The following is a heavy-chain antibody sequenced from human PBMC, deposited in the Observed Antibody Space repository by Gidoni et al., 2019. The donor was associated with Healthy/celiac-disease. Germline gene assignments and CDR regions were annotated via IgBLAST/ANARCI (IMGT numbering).Heavy chain of an antibody. J-gene: IGHJ6*02. CDR1: GFTFSSYA. CDR3: AKDDIVLPPRDGYGMDV. Sequence: EVQLLESGGGLVQPGGSLRLSWAASGFTFSSYAMGWVRQAPGKGLEWVSASRGSGGSTYYADSVKGRFTISRDNSKNTLYLQMNSLRAEDTAVYYCAKDDIVLPPRDGYGMDVWGQGTTVTVSS. V-gene: IGHV3-23*01. CDR2: SRGSGGST. D-gene: IGHD2-15*01.